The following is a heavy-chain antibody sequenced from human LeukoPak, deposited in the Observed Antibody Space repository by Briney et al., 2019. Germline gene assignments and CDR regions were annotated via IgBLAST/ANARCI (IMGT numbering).Heavy chain of an antibody. Sequence: GPTLVKPTQTLTLTCTFSGFSLSTSGVGVGWIRQPPGKALEWLALIYWNDDKRYSPSLKSRLTITKDTSKNLVVLTMTNMDPVDTATYYCAHRRDYVWGSYRLSNWFDPWGQGTLVTVSS. D-gene: IGHD3-16*02. CDR3: AHRRDYVWGSYRLSNWFDP. CDR2: IYWNDDK. CDR1: GFSLSTSGVG. V-gene: IGHV2-5*01. J-gene: IGHJ5*02.